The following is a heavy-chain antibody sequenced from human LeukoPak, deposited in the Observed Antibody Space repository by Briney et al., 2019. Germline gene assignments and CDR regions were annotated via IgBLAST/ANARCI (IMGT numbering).Heavy chain of an antibody. V-gene: IGHV1-18*01. CDR3: ARATLDVGGSYYDY. D-gene: IGHD1-26*01. Sequence: GASVKVSCKASGYTFTSYVTSWGGQAPGQGLGWRGWISAYNGNTNYAQKLQGRVTMTTDTSTSTAYMELRSLRSDDTAVYYCARATLDVGGSYYDYWGQGTLVTVSS. CDR1: GYTFTSYV. CDR2: ISAYNGNT. J-gene: IGHJ4*02.